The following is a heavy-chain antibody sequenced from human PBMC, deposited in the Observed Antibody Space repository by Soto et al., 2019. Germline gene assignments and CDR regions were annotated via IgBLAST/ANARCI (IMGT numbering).Heavy chain of an antibody. D-gene: IGHD3-10*01. Sequence: GGSLRLSCAASGFTVSSNYMGWVRQAPGKGLEWVSVIYSGGSTYYADSVKGRFTISRDNSKNTLYLQMNSLRAEDTAVYYCARDRFSPYYYGMDVWGQGTTVTVS. J-gene: IGHJ6*02. CDR2: IYSGGST. V-gene: IGHV3-53*01. CDR1: GFTVSSNY. CDR3: ARDRFSPYYYGMDV.